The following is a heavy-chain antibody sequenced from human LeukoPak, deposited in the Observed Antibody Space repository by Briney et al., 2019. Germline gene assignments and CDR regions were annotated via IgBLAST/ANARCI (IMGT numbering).Heavy chain of an antibody. Sequence: PSETLSLTCAVYGGSFSGYYWSWIRQPPGKGLEWIGEINHSGSTNYNPSLKSRVTISVDTSKNQFSLKLSSVTAADTAVYYCARAGHYDSSGYVDYWGRGTLVTVSS. D-gene: IGHD3-22*01. V-gene: IGHV4-34*01. CDR2: INHSGST. CDR3: ARAGHYDSSGYVDY. CDR1: GGSFSGYY. J-gene: IGHJ4*02.